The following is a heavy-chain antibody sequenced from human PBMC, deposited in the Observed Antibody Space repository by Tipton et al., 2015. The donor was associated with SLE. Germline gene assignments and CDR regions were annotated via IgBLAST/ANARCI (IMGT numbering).Heavy chain of an antibody. Sequence: TLSLTCAVYGGSFSGYYWSLIRQPPGKGLEWIGEINHSGSTNYNPSLKSRVTISVDTSKNQFSLKLSSVTAADTAVYYCARVGYFQHWGQGTLVTVSS. V-gene: IGHV4-34*01. CDR2: INHSGST. J-gene: IGHJ1*01. CDR1: GGSFSGYY. CDR3: ARVGYFQH.